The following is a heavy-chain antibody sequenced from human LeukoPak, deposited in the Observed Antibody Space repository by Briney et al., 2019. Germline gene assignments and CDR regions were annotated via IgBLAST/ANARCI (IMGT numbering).Heavy chain of an antibody. V-gene: IGHV2-70*11. CDR1: GFSLSTSGMC. Sequence: SGPTLVNPTRTLTLTCTFSGFSLSTSGMCVSWIRQPPGKALEWLARIDWDDDKYYSTSLKTRLTISKDTSKNQVALTMTNMDPVDTATYYCARYSIAVGSFDIWGQGTMVTVSS. D-gene: IGHD6-19*01. CDR2: IDWDDDK. CDR3: ARYSIAVGSFDI. J-gene: IGHJ3*02.